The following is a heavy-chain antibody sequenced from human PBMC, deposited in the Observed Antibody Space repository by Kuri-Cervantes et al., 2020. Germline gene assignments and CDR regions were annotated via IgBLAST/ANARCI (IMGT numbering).Heavy chain of an antibody. V-gene: IGHV3-9*01. CDR2: ISWNSGSI. Sequence: GGSLRLSCAASGFTFDDYAMHWVRQAPGKGLEWVSGISWNSGSIGYADSVKGRFTISRDNSKNTLYLQMNSLRAEDTAVYYCAMVGVVRGAQADGMDVWGQGTTVTVSS. CDR3: AMVGVVRGAQADGMDV. CDR1: GFTFDDYA. J-gene: IGHJ6*02. D-gene: IGHD3-10*01.